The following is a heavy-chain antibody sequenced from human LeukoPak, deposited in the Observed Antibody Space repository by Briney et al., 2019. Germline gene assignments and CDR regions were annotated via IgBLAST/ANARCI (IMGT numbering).Heavy chain of an antibody. V-gene: IGHV1-2*06. CDR2: INPNSGGT. CDR1: GYTFTGYY. J-gene: IGHJ6*02. CDR3: ARGDPSHYYYNYGMDV. Sequence: ASVKVSCKASGYTFTGYYMHWVRQAPGQGLEWMGRINPNSGGTNYAQKFQGRVTMTRDTSISTAYMELSRLRSDDTAVYYCARGDPSHYYYNYGMDVWGQGTTVTVSS.